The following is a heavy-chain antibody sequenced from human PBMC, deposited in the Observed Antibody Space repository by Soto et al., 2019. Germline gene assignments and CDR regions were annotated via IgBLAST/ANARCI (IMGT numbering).Heavy chain of an antibody. V-gene: IGHV1-18*01. D-gene: IGHD2-8*01. CDR1: GYTFTSYG. Sequence: ASVKVSCKASGYTFTSYGISWVRQAPGQGLEWMGRISAYNGNTNYAQKLQGRVTMTTDTSTSTAYMELRSLRSDDTAVYYCAVPVLNYYYGMDVWGQGTTVTSP. J-gene: IGHJ6*02. CDR3: AVPVLNYYYGMDV. CDR2: ISAYNGNT.